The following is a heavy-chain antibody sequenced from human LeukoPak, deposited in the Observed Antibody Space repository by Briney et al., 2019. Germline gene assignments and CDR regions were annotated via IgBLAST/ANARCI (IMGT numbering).Heavy chain of an antibody. V-gene: IGHV3-23*01. CDR3: ARDPNWGSGY. Sequence: PGGSLRLSCAASGFTFSNYVMIWVRQAPGKGLEWVSIIGTSGGDIHYADSVKGRFSISRDNSKNTLSLQMNGLRVDDTAVYYCARDPNWGSGYWGQGTLVTVSS. J-gene: IGHJ4*02. CDR1: GFTFSNYV. CDR2: IGTSGGDI. D-gene: IGHD7-27*01.